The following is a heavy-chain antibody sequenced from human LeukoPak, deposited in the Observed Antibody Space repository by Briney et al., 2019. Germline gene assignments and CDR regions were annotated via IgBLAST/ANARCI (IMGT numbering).Heavy chain of an antibody. CDR3: ARVGPSDYMDV. Sequence: SETLSLTCTVSGGSISSHYWSWIRQPPGKGLEWIGYIYYSGSTNYNPSLKSRVTISVDTSKNQFSLKLSSVTAADTAVYYCARVGPSDYMDVWGKGTTVTVSS. CDR1: GGSISSHY. CDR2: IYYSGST. V-gene: IGHV4-59*11. J-gene: IGHJ6*03. D-gene: IGHD3-16*01.